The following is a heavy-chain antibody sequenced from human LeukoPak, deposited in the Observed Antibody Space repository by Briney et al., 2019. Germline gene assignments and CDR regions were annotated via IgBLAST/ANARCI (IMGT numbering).Heavy chain of an antibody. CDR3: GRVIGWDEPFDL. CDR1: GLTLSNYW. CDR2: INTDGSST. J-gene: IGHJ3*01. V-gene: IGHV3-74*01. Sequence: GGSLRLSCSASGLTLSNYWIHWVRQAPGKGLVWVSRINTDGSSTNYADFVRGRFTVSRDSAKNTLYLQMNSLRVEDTAVYYCGRVIGWDEPFDLWGHGTLVTVSS. D-gene: IGHD1-26*01.